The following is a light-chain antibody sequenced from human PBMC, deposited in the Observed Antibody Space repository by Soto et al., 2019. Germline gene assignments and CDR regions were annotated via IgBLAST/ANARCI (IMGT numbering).Light chain of an antibody. CDR3: QQYSSSPRT. J-gene: IGKJ1*01. Sequence: EIVLTQSPGTLSLSPGDRATLSCRASQSVSTNYLAWYQQKPGQAPRLLIYDASRRATGIPDRFGGSGSGTDFTLTISRLEPEDFAVYYCQQYSSSPRTFGQGTKVDIK. CDR1: QSVSTNY. V-gene: IGKV3-20*01. CDR2: DAS.